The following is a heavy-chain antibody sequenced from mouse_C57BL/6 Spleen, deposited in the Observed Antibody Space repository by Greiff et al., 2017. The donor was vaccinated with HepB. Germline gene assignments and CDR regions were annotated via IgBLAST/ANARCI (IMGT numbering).Heavy chain of an antibody. Sequence: EVQLQESGPGMVKPSQSLSLTCTVTGYSITSGYDWHWIRHFPGNKLEWMGYISYSGSTNYNPSLKSRISITHDTSKNHFFLKLNSVTTEDTATYYCARTAQATEFAYWGQGTLVTVSA. J-gene: IGHJ3*01. CDR1: GYSITSGYD. CDR3: ARTAQATEFAY. V-gene: IGHV3-1*01. D-gene: IGHD3-2*02. CDR2: ISYSGST.